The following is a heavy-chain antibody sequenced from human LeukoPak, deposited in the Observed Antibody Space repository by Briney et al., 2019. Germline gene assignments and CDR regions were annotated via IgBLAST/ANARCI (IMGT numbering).Heavy chain of an antibody. CDR3: ARGYYDILTGYLYYYYGMDV. D-gene: IGHD3-9*01. J-gene: IGHJ6*02. Sequence: GGSLRLSCAASGFTFSSYSMNWVRQAPGKGLEWVSSISSSSSYMYYADSVKGRFTISRDNAKNSLYLQMNGLRAEDTAVYYCARGYYDILTGYLYYYYGMDVWGQGTTVTVSS. CDR2: ISSSSSYM. CDR1: GFTFSSYS. V-gene: IGHV3-21*01.